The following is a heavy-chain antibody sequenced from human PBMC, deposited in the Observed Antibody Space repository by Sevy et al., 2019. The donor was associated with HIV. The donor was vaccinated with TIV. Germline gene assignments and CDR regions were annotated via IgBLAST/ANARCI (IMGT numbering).Heavy chain of an antibody. Sequence: GRSLRLPCAASGFTFSTYAMSWVRQAPGKGLEWVSAISASGDTTYYADSVKGRFTISRDKSESTLYLQMNSLRAEDTAIYYCTNHYDTGGRLDYFDYWGQGTLVTVSS. CDR1: GFTFSTYA. V-gene: IGHV3-23*01. D-gene: IGHD3-22*01. J-gene: IGHJ4*02. CDR2: ISASGDTT. CDR3: TNHYDTGGRLDYFDY.